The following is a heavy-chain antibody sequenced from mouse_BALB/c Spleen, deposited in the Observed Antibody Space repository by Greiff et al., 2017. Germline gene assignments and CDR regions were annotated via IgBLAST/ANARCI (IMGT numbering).Heavy chain of an antibody. CDR2: ISYDGSN. CDR1: GYSITSGYY. D-gene: IGHD1-1*01. CDR3: ARVYYGSSYVDAMDY. V-gene: IGHV3-6*02. J-gene: IGHJ4*01. Sequence: EVQLQESGPGLVKPSQSLSLTCSVTGYSITSGYYWNWIRQFPGNKLEWMGYISYDGSNNYNPSLKNRISITRDTSKNQFFLKLNSVTTEDTATYYCARVYYGSSYVDAMDYWGQGTSVTVSS.